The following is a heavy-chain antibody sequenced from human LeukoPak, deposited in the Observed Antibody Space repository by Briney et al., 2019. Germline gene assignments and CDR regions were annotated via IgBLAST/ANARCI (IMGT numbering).Heavy chain of an antibody. Sequence: GGSLRLSCAASGFTFSRNAMHWVRQAPGEGLEWVAVTSPDGSEKYYADSVKGRFTISRDNSKNTVFLQMNRLSTEDTAVYSCFTGSHYYYDSWGQGTLVTVSS. CDR3: FTGSHYYYDS. CDR2: TSPDGSEK. V-gene: IGHV3-30*01. CDR1: GFTFSRNA. D-gene: IGHD3-22*01. J-gene: IGHJ5*01.